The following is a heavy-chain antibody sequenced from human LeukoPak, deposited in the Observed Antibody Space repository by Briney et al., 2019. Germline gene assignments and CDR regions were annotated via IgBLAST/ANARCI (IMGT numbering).Heavy chain of an antibody. CDR3: ASLYYDYVWGSYRYTPPSNWFDP. CDR1: GGSISSSSYY. J-gene: IGHJ5*02. CDR2: IYYSGST. D-gene: IGHD3-16*02. V-gene: IGHV4-39*01. Sequence: PSETLSLTCTVSGGSISSSSYYWGWIRQPPGKGLEWLGSIYYSGSTYYNPSLMSRVTISVDTSKNQFSLKLSSVTAADTAVYYCASLYYDYVWGSYRYTPPSNWFDPGGQGTLVTVS.